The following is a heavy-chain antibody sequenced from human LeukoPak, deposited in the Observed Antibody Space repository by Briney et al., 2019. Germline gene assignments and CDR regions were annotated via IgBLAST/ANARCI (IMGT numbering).Heavy chain of an antibody. J-gene: IGHJ4*02. CDR1: GYTFTNYY. Sequence: ASVKVSCKASGYTFTNYYMHWVRQAPGQGLEWMGIINPSGGSTSYAQKFQGRVTMTRDTSTSTVYMELSSLRSEDTAVYYCARGLQRITIFGVVKNGDYWGQGTLVTVSS. D-gene: IGHD3-3*01. V-gene: IGHV1-46*01. CDR3: ARGLQRITIFGVVKNGDY. CDR2: INPSGGST.